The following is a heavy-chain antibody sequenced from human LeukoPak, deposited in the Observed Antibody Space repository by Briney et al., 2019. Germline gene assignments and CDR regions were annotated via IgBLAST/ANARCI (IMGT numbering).Heavy chain of an antibody. Sequence: GGSLRLSCAASGFTFSVYYMSWLRQAPGKGLEWVSYISSSGSTIYYADPVKGRFTISRDNAKNSLYLQMNSLRAEDTAVYYCARDRRTFASSDAFDIWGQGTMVTVSS. CDR1: GFTFSVYY. D-gene: IGHD3-16*01. CDR3: ARDRRTFASSDAFDI. CDR2: ISSSGSTI. J-gene: IGHJ3*02. V-gene: IGHV3-11*04.